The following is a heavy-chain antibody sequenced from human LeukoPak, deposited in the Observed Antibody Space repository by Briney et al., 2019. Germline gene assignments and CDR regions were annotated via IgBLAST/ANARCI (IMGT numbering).Heavy chain of an antibody. CDR2: IDTSGST. V-gene: IGHV4-4*07. CDR3: VAYSDSWFEY. D-gene: IGHD6-13*01. Sequence: PSETLSLTCTVSGGSITSYHWAWIRQPAGKGLEWIGRIDTSGSTKYNPSLESRVSMSIDTSKNQLSLKVRPVTAAGTAVYYCVAYSDSWFEYWGQGALVTVSS. CDR1: GGSITSYH. J-gene: IGHJ4*02.